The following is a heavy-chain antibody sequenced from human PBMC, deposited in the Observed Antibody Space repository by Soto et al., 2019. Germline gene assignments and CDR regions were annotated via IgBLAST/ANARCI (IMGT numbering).Heavy chain of an antibody. CDR2: IIPIFGTA. Sequence: ASVKVSCKASGGTFSSYAISWVRQAPGQGLEWMGGIIPIFGTANYAQKFQGRVTITADESTSTAYMELSSLRSEDTAVYYCAREIAGATNPWGQGTLVTVSS. CDR1: GGTFSSYA. V-gene: IGHV1-69*13. D-gene: IGHD1-26*01. CDR3: AREIAGATNP. J-gene: IGHJ5*02.